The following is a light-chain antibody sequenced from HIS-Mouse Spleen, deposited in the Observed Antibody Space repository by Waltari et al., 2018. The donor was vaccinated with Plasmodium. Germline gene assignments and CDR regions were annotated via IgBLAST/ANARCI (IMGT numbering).Light chain of an antibody. CDR2: DVS. J-gene: IGLJ1*01. CDR3: CSYAGSYTYV. V-gene: IGLV2-11*01. CDR1: SSDLGGYNS. Sequence: QSALTQPRSVSGSPGPSVTIPCTVTSSDLGGYNSVSWYQQHPGKAPKLMIYDVSKRPSGVPDRFSGSKSGNTASLTISGLQAEDEADYYCCSYAGSYTYVFGTGTKVTVL.